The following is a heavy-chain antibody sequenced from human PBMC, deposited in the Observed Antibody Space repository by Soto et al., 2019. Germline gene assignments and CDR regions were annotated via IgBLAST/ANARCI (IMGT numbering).Heavy chain of an antibody. D-gene: IGHD3-10*01. V-gene: IGHV1-18*01. CDR3: ARENGMWVGSTSTGTAAGSRDY. CDR2: SSAHHGHT. CDR1: GYTSTSYV. J-gene: IGHJ4*02. Sequence: QVHPVQCATEVKKAGSSVKVSGKGSGYTSTSYVVTSVRQAPGQRLERWGWSSAHHGHTEYALRLPGRLAQTRETSTRNCYMELKTMTSDDWAVYYCARENGMWVGSTSTGTAAGSRDYWGQGTLVTVYS.